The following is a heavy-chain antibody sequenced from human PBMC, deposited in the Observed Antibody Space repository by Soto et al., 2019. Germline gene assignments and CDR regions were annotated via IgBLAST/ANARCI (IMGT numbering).Heavy chain of an antibody. V-gene: IGHV1-69*13. D-gene: IGHD4-17*01. J-gene: IGHJ6*02. CDR2: IIPIFGTA. Sequence: SVKVSCKASGGTFSSYAISWVRQAPGQGLEWMGGIIPIFGTANYAQKFQGRVTITADESTSTAYMELSSLRSEDTAVYYCARACTVTPADYYYGMDVWGQGTTVTVSS. CDR3: ARACTVTPADYYYGMDV. CDR1: GGTFSSYA.